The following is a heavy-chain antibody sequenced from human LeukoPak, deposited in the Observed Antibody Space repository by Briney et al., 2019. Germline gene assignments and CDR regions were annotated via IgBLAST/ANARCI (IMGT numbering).Heavy chain of an antibody. CDR3: AKANWGDGPSGTFDY. D-gene: IGHD7-27*01. V-gene: IGHV3-30*02. CDR1: GFTFSSYG. Sequence: GGSLRLSCAASGFTFSSYGMHWVRQAPGKGLEWVAFIRYDGSNKYYADSVKGRFTISRDNSKNTLYLQMNSLRAEDTAVYYCAKANWGDGPSGTFDYWGQGTLVTVSS. J-gene: IGHJ4*02. CDR2: IRYDGSNK.